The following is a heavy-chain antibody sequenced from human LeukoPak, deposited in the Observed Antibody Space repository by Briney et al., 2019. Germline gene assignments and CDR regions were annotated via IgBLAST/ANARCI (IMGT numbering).Heavy chain of an antibody. D-gene: IGHD2-15*01. V-gene: IGHV3-23*01. CDR2: ISGSGGST. Sequence: GGSLRLSCAASGFTFSSYAMSWVRQAPGKGLEWVSAISGSGGSTYYADSVKGRFTISRDNSKNTLYLQMNSLRAEDTAVYYCAKNSLGYCSGGSCYSFYMDVWGKGTTVTVSS. CDR1: GFTFSSYA. CDR3: AKNSLGYCSGGSCYSFYMDV. J-gene: IGHJ6*03.